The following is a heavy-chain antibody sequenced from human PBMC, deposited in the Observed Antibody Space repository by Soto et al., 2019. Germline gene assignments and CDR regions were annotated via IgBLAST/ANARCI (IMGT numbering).Heavy chain of an antibody. D-gene: IGHD3-10*01. CDR3: AGVPDGLHAFDI. V-gene: IGHV4-34*01. Sequence: QVQLQQWGAGLLKPSETLSLTCAVYGGSFSGYYWSWIRQPPGKGLEWIGEINHSGSTNYNPSLKSRVTISVDTSKHQFSLKLSYVTAADTAVYYCAGVPDGLHAFDIWGQGTMVTVSS. CDR2: INHSGST. CDR1: GGSFSGYY. J-gene: IGHJ3*02.